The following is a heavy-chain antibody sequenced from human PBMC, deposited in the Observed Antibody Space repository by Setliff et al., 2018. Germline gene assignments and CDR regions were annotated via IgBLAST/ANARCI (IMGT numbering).Heavy chain of an antibody. Sequence: GASVKVSCKASGYTFSNYGITWVRQAPGQGLEWMGWISAYTGNTKFAQKFQGRVTMTTDTSTSTAYLELRSLTSDDTAVYYCSKLVRYCTTTACQGASGAEFWGHGTLVTVSS. J-gene: IGHJ4*01. V-gene: IGHV1-18*01. D-gene: IGHD2-8*01. CDR2: ISAYTGNT. CDR3: SKLVRYCTTTACQGASGAEF. CDR1: GYTFSNYG.